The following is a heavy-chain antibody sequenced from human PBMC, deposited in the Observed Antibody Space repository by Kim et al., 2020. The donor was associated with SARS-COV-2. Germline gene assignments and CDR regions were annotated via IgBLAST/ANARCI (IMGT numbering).Heavy chain of an antibody. CDR3: ARAKVIVVVPAAHPDYYYYGMDV. CDR1: GGTFSSYA. V-gene: IGHV1-69*13. Sequence: SVKVSCKASGGTFSSYAISWVRQAPGQGLEWMGGIIPIFGTANYAQKFQGRVTITADESTSTAYMELSSLRSEDTAVYYCARAKVIVVVPAAHPDYYYYGMDVWGQGTTVTVSS. J-gene: IGHJ6*02. D-gene: IGHD2-2*01. CDR2: IIPIFGTA.